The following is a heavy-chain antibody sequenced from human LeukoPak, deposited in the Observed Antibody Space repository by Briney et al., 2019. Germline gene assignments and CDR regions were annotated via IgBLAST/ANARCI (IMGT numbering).Heavy chain of an antibody. CDR3: ARVITVRGVIFDY. V-gene: IGHV4-59*01. Sequence: PSETLSLTCTVSGGSFSTYYWSWIRQPPGKGLEWIGYIYYSGSTNYNPSLKSRVTISVDTSKNQFSLKLSSATAADTAVYYCARVITVRGVIFDYWGQGTLVTVSS. CDR2: IYYSGST. CDR1: GGSFSTYY. D-gene: IGHD3-16*01. J-gene: IGHJ4*02.